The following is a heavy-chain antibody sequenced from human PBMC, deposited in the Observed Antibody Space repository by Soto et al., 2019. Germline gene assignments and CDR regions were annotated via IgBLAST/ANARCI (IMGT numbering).Heavy chain of an antibody. CDR1: GYTFTSYG. Sequence: QVQLVQSGAEVKKPGASVKVSCKASGYTFTSYGISWVRQAPGQGLEWMGWINVYNGNTNYAQKLQGRVTMTTDTSTSTAYLDLRSLGSDDTAVYFCARDTSRGEYDCWGQGTLVTVSS. CDR2: INVYNGNT. J-gene: IGHJ4*02. CDR3: ARDTSRGEYDC. V-gene: IGHV1-18*01. D-gene: IGHD3-16*01.